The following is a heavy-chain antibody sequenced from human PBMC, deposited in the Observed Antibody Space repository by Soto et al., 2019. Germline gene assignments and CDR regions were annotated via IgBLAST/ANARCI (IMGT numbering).Heavy chain of an antibody. CDR3: ARATKVAVAGTIDFDY. CDR2: ISAYNGNT. Sequence: ASVKVSCKASGYTFTSYGISWVRQAPGQGLEWMGWISAYNGNTNYAQKLQGRVTMTTDTSTSTAYMELRSLRSDDTAVYYCARATKVAVAGTIDFDYWGQGTLVTVSS. D-gene: IGHD6-19*01. V-gene: IGHV1-18*04. CDR1: GYTFTSYG. J-gene: IGHJ4*02.